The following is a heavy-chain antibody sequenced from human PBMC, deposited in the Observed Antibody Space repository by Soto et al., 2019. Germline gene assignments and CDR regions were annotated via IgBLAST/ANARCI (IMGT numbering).Heavy chain of an antibody. Sequence: QITLKESGPTLVKPTQTLTLTCTFSGFSLSTSGVGVGWVRQPPGKALEWLVFIYWDDDKRYSPSLRSRLTITKDTSKNQVVLTMTNVDPVDTATYFCAHRRIGVSQWNYGDFDYWSQGTLVTVSS. J-gene: IGHJ4*02. CDR1: GFSLSTSGVG. CDR3: AHRRIGVSQWNYGDFDY. CDR2: IYWDDDK. D-gene: IGHD1-7*01. V-gene: IGHV2-5*02.